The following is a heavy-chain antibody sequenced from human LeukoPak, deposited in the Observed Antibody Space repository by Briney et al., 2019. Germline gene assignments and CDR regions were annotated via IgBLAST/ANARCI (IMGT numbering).Heavy chain of an antibody. V-gene: IGHV7-4-1*02. Sequence: GASVKVSCKASGYTFTSYAMNWVRQAPGQGLEWMGWINTNTGNPTSAQGFTGRFVFSLDTSVSTAYLRISSLKAEDTAVYYCARPRTPSIAARSDAFDIWGQGTMVTVSS. CDR1: GYTFTSYA. D-gene: IGHD6-6*01. J-gene: IGHJ3*02. CDR3: ARPRTPSIAARSDAFDI. CDR2: INTNTGNP.